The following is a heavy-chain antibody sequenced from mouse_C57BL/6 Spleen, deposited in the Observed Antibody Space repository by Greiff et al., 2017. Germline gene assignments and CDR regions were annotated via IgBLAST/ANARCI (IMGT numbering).Heavy chain of an antibody. Sequence: EVKVVESGGGLVQPGGSLKLSCAASGFTFSDYYMYWVRQTPEKRLEWVAYISNGGGSTYYPDTVKGRFTISRDNAKTTLYLQMSRLKSEDTAMYYCARRIYYYGSSPMDYWGQGTSVTVSS. CDR2: ISNGGGST. CDR3: ARRIYYYGSSPMDY. CDR1: GFTFSDYY. V-gene: IGHV5-12*01. J-gene: IGHJ4*01. D-gene: IGHD1-1*01.